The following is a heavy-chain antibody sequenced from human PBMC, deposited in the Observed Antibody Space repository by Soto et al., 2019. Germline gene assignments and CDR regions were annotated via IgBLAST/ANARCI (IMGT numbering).Heavy chain of an antibody. CDR3: ANFYSGSYSTY. Sequence: GGSLRLSCTASGVTLSYYWMHWVRQAPGKGLVWVSRINSDGSTTNYADSVKGRFTISRDNAKNTLYLEMNSLRAEDTAVYYCANFYSGSYSTYWGQGTLVTVS. CDR1: GVTLSYYW. V-gene: IGHV3-74*01. CDR2: INSDGSTT. J-gene: IGHJ4*02. D-gene: IGHD1-26*01.